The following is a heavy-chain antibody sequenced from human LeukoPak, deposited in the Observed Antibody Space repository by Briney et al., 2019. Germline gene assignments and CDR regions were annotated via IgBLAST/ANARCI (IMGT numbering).Heavy chain of an antibody. CDR1: GGSISNYY. J-gene: IGHJ4*02. V-gene: IGHV4-4*07. CDR2: IYTSGST. D-gene: IGHD6-19*01. CDR3: ARDIRAVAGTRLDC. Sequence: PSETLSLTCTVSGGSISNYYWSWIRQPAGKGLEWIGRIYTSGSTNYNPSLMSRVTMSVDTSKNQFSLKLSSVTAADTAVYYCARDIRAVAGTRLDCWGQGTLVTVSP.